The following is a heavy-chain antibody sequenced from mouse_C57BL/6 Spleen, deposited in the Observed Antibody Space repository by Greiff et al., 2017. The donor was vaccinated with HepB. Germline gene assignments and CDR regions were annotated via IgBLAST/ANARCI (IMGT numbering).Heavy chain of an antibody. J-gene: IGHJ2*01. V-gene: IGHV1-19*01. CDR2: INPYNGGT. CDR3: ARRQLRPPYYFDY. D-gene: IGHD3-2*02. Sequence: EVQLQQSGPVLVKPGASVKMSCKASGYTFTDYYMNWVKQSHGKSLEWIGVINPYNGGTSYNQKFKGKATLTVDKSSSTAYMELNSLTSEDSAVYYWARRQLRPPYYFDYWGQGTTLTVSS. CDR1: GYTFTDYY.